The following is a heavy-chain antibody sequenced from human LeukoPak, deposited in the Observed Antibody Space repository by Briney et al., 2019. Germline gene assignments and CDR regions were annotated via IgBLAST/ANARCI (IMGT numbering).Heavy chain of an antibody. J-gene: IGHJ3*02. CDR3: VREKGHYGPGISYTTDAFDI. D-gene: IGHD3-10*01. CDR2: VYYSGST. V-gene: IGHV4-59*02. Sequence: PSETLSLTCNVSGDSVNKFYWTWIRQTPGKGLEWIGYVYYSGSTNYNPPLKSRVTISIDTSRNQFSLNLRPVTAADTAVYYCVREKGHYGPGISYTTDAFDIWGQGTVVTVSS. CDR1: GDSVNKFY.